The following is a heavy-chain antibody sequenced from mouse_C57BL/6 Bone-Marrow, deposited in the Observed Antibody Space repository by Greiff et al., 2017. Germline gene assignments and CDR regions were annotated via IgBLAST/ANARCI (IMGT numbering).Heavy chain of an antibody. CDR3: ARSHYYGSSHDY. CDR1: GYTFTSYG. V-gene: IGHV1-81*01. CDR2: IYPRSGNT. J-gene: IGHJ2*01. D-gene: IGHD1-1*01. Sequence: VQLQESGAELARPGASVKLSCKASGYTFTSYGISWVKQRTGQGLEWIGEIYPRSGNTYYNEKFKGKATLTADKSSSTAYMELRSLTSEDSAVYVCARSHYYGSSHDYWGQGTTLTVSS.